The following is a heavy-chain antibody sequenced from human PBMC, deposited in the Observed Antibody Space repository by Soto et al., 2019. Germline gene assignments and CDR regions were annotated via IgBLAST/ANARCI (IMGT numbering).Heavy chain of an antibody. CDR3: AREAHYYGSGSYYA. D-gene: IGHD3-10*01. V-gene: IGHV1-69*01. CDR1: GGTFSSYA. CDR2: IIPIFGTA. J-gene: IGHJ4*02. Sequence: QVQLVQSGAEVKKPGSSVKVSCNASGGTFSSYAISWVRQAPGQGLEWMGGIIPIFGTANYAQKFQGRVTITADESTSTAYMELSSLRSEDTAVYYCAREAHYYGSGSYYAWGQGTLVTVSS.